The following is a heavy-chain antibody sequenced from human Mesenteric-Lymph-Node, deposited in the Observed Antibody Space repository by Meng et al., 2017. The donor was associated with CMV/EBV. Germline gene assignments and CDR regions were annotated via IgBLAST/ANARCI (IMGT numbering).Heavy chain of an antibody. CDR3: ARGSSYDILTGYFDY. CDR2: INHSGST. D-gene: IGHD3-9*01. CDR1: GGSLRCYY. V-gene: IGHV4-34*01. J-gene: IGHJ4*02. Sequence: GGGCLKPSVNLSVRCRFYGGSLRCYYWNWIRQSPEKGLEWIGEINHSGSTTYNPSFTSRIIISVDTSTNQISLNMSSVTAADTAVYYCARGSSYDILTGYFDYWGQGALVTVSS.